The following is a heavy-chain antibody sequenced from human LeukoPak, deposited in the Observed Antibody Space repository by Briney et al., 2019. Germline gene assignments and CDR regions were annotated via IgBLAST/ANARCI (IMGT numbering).Heavy chain of an antibody. CDR1: GYSFTSYW. D-gene: IGHD3-10*01. CDR3: ARHQGFGESAFIY. CDR2: IDPSDSYT. J-gene: IGHJ4*02. Sequence: GESLQISCKGSGYSFTSYWISWVRQMPGKGLEWMGRIDPSDSYTRYSPSFQGHVTISVDKSMSTAYLQWSSLKASDTAMYYCARHQGFGESAFIYWGQGTLVTVSS. V-gene: IGHV5-10-1*01.